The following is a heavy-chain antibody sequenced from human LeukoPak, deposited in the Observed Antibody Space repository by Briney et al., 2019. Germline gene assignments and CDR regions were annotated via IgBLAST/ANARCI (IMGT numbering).Heavy chain of an antibody. D-gene: IGHD3-10*01. Sequence: GGSLRLSCAASGFTFSSYWMSWVRQAPGKGLDWVANIKQGGSEKYYVDSVKGRFTISRDNAKNSLYLQMNSLRAEDTAVYYCAREDVWFGEWNWFDPWGQGTLVTVSS. CDR1: GFTFSSYW. V-gene: IGHV3-7*01. CDR3: AREDVWFGEWNWFDP. CDR2: IKQGGSEK. J-gene: IGHJ5*02.